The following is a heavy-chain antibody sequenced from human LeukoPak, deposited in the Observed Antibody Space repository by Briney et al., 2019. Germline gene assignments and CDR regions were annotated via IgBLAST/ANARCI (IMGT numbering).Heavy chain of an antibody. J-gene: IGHJ4*02. Sequence: LSLTCTVSGGSISSGGHYWSWIRQHPGKGLEWIGYIYYSGSTYYNPSLKSRLTISVDTSKNQFSLKVSSVTAADTAVYYCARGTPFDYWGQGTLVTVSS. CDR3: ARGTPFDY. V-gene: IGHV4-31*03. CDR1: GGSISSGGHY. D-gene: IGHD1-1*01. CDR2: IYYSGST.